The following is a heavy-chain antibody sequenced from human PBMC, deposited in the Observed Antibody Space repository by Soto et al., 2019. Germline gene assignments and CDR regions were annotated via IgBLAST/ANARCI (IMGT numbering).Heavy chain of an antibody. CDR2: INHSGST. Sequence: SETLSLTCAVYGLSFSGYYWSWIRQPPGKGLEWIGEINHSGSTNYNPSLKSRVTISVDTSKNQFSLKLSSVTAADTAVYYCARTVGGDSYYYGMDVWGQGTTVTVSS. CDR3: ARTVGGDSYYYGMDV. J-gene: IGHJ6*02. D-gene: IGHD2-21*02. CDR1: GLSFSGYY. V-gene: IGHV4-34*01.